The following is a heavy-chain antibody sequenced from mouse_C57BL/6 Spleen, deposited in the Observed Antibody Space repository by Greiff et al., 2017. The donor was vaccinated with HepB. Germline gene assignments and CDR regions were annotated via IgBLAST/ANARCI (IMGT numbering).Heavy chain of an antibody. Sequence: EVKLVESGGGLVKPGGSLKLSCAASGFTLSSYAMSWVRQTPEKRLEWVATISDGGSYTYYPDNVKGRFTISRDNAKNNLYLQMSHLKSEDTAMYYCARDGDYYGSSLYAMDYWGQGTSVTVSS. D-gene: IGHD1-1*01. J-gene: IGHJ4*01. CDR3: ARDGDYYGSSLYAMDY. V-gene: IGHV5-4*01. CDR1: GFTLSSYA. CDR2: ISDGGSYT.